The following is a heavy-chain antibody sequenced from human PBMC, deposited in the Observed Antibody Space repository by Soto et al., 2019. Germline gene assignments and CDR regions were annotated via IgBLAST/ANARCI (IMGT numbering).Heavy chain of an antibody. CDR3: ARTMVRGVTQLRLFDY. D-gene: IGHD3-10*01. CDR2: IWYDGSNK. J-gene: IGHJ4*02. Sequence: AGGALRLSCAASGFTFSSYWMHWGRQAPGKGLEWVAVIWYDGSNKYYADSVKGRFTISRDNSKNTLYLQMNSLRAEDTAVYYCARTMVRGVTQLRLFDYWGQGTLVTVSS. V-gene: IGHV3-33*01. CDR1: GFTFSSYW.